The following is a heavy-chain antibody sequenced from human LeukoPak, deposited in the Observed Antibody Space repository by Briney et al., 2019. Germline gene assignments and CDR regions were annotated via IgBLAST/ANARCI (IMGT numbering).Heavy chain of an antibody. CDR1: GYTFNTHS. CDR3: AREVVRFDY. J-gene: IGHJ4*02. CDR2: INADTGKP. V-gene: IGHV7-4-1*02. D-gene: IGHD6-6*01. Sequence: ASVKVSCKASGYTFNTHSITWVRQAPGQGLEWLGWINADTGKPTYAQDFTGRFVFSLDTSVSTEYLQISSLKAEDTAVYYCAREVVRFDYWGQGTLVTVSS.